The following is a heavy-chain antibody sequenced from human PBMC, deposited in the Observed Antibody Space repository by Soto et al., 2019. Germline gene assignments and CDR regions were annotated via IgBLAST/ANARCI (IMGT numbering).Heavy chain of an antibody. J-gene: IGHJ4*02. CDR2: VYYDGDA. CDR1: GGSIRNMKYY. CDR3: ARIAFYNGSSRSDL. V-gene: IGHV4-39*01. Sequence: LSLTCSASGGSIRNMKYYWGWVRQPPGKGLEWVGSVYYDGDAYYSPTLRSRASISVDTSKNQFSLRLTSVTTKDTAVYYCARIAFYNGSSRSDLWGQGSLVTVSS. D-gene: IGHD1-1*01.